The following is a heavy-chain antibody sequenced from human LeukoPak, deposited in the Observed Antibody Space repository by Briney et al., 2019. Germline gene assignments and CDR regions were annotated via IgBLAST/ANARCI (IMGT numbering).Heavy chain of an antibody. CDR3: ANQADIVGEYYFDY. J-gene: IGHJ4*02. Sequence: GGSLRLSCAASGFTVNNAWMSWVRQAPGKGLEWVSAISGSGGSTYYADSVKGRFTISRDNSKNTLYLQMNSLRAEDTAVYYCANQADIVGEYYFDYWGQGTLVTVSS. CDR2: ISGSGGST. CDR1: GFTVNNAW. D-gene: IGHD1-26*01. V-gene: IGHV3-23*01.